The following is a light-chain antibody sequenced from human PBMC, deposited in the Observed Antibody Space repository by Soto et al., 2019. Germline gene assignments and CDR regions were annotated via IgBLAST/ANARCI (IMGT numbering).Light chain of an antibody. J-gene: IGLJ1*01. CDR2: DVT. V-gene: IGLV2-8*01. Sequence: QSVLTQPPSASWSPGQSVTISCTGTSRDVGGYNYVSWYQQHPGRAPKLMIYDVTKRPSGVPDRFSGSKSGNTASLTVSGLQAEDEADYYCSSYAGTHVVFGTGTKVTVL. CDR1: SRDVGGYNY. CDR3: SSYAGTHVV.